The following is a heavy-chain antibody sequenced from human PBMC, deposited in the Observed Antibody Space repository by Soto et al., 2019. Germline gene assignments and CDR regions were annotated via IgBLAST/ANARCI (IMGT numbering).Heavy chain of an antibody. V-gene: IGHV4-39*01. J-gene: IGHJ5*02. CDR1: GGSISSSSYY. Sequence: QLQLQESGPGLVKPSETLSLTCTVSGGSISSSSYYWGWMRQPPGKVLEWIGGIYYSGSSYYNPSLKSRVATSVDTYKNQSSLKLSSVTAADTAVNYCARHPRQQVIGWCDPWGQGTLVTVSS. CDR2: IYYSGSS. CDR3: ARHPRQQVIGWCDP. D-gene: IGHD6-13*01.